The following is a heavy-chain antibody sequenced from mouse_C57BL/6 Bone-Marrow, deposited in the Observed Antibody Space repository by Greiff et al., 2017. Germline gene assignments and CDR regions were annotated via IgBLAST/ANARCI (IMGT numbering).Heavy chain of an antibody. J-gene: IGHJ3*01. CDR2: INPGSGGT. CDR1: GYAFTNYL. D-gene: IGHD1-1*01. Sequence: QVQLKESGAELVRPGTSVKVSCKASGYAFTNYLIEWVKQRPGQGLEWIGVINPGSGGTNYNEKFKGKATLTADKSSSTAYMELRSLTSEDSAVYFCARGGDYYGSSPSWFAYWGQGTLVTVSA. CDR3: ARGGDYYGSSPSWFAY. V-gene: IGHV1-54*01.